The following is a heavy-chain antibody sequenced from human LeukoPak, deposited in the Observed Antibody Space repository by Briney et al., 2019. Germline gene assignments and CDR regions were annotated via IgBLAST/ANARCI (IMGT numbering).Heavy chain of an antibody. J-gene: IGHJ4*02. Sequence: PGGSLRLSCAASGVAFSSYAMHWVRQAPGKGLEWVALISNDGNNKYHADSVKGRFTISRDNSKKSLYLQMNSLRAEDTALYYCARDPVSIGSRMNSDYWGQGTLVTVSS. D-gene: IGHD3-10*01. CDR3: ARDPVSIGSRMNSDY. CDR2: ISNDGNNK. CDR1: GVAFSSYA. V-gene: IGHV3-30-3*01.